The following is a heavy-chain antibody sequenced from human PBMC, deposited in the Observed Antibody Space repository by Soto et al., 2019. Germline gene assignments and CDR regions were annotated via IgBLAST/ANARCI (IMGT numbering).Heavy chain of an antibody. J-gene: IGHJ6*02. Sequence: QVQLVESGGGVVQPGTSLRLSCAASGFTFSNYAVHWVRQAPGKGLEWVALISHDGSNKYYADSVKGRLTIARDNSKKTGYLQTNSLRTEDTAVYYCARHMAARPFYYYAMDVWGQGTTVTVSS. D-gene: IGHD6-6*01. CDR3: ARHMAARPFYYYAMDV. V-gene: IGHV3-30-3*01. CDR2: ISHDGSNK. CDR1: GFTFSNYA.